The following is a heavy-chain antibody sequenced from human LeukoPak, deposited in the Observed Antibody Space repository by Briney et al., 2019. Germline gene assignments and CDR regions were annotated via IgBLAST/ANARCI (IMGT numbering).Heavy chain of an antibody. Sequence: ASVKVSCKASGYTFTSYAMHWVRQAPGQRLEWMGWINAGNGNTKYSQKFQGRVTITRDTSASTAYMELSSLRSEDTAVYYCASNRVGATNFDYWGQGTLVTVSS. CDR1: GYTFTSYA. J-gene: IGHJ4*02. CDR3: ASNRVGATNFDY. CDR2: INAGNGNT. D-gene: IGHD1-26*01. V-gene: IGHV1-3*01.